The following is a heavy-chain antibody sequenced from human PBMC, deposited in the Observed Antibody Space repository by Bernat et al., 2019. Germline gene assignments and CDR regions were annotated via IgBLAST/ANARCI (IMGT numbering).Heavy chain of an antibody. Sequence: QVQLVESGGGVVQPGRSLRLSCAASGFTFSNYGMHWVRQAPGKGLEWVAVISYDGSNKYYADSVKGRFTISRDNSKNTLYLQMNSLGAEDTAVYYCATAQGLQIVGATTGRQIDYCGQGTLVTVSS. J-gene: IGHJ4*02. CDR1: GFTFSNYG. CDR3: ATAQGLQIVGATTGRQIDY. D-gene: IGHD1-26*01. V-gene: IGHV3-30*03. CDR2: ISYDGSNK.